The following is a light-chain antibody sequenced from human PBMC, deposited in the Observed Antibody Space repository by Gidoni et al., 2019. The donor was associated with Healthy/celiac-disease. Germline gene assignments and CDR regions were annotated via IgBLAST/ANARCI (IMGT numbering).Light chain of an antibody. CDR1: QSVSSSY. CDR3: QQYGSSPQT. CDR2: GAS. V-gene: IGKV3-20*01. J-gene: IGKJ1*01. Sequence: EIVLTQSPGTLSLSPGERATLSVRASQSVSSSYLAWYQQKPGQAPRLLIYGASSRATGIPDRFSGSGSGTDFTLTISRLEPEDLAVYYCQQYGSSPQTFGQGTKVEIK.